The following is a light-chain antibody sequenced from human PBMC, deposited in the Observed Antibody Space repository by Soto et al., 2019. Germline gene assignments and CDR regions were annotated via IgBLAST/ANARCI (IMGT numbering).Light chain of an antibody. CDR2: DVN. CDR3: SSYAGVNNLL. CDR1: SSDVGGYSY. Sequence: QSALTQPPSASGSPGQSVTISCTGSSSDVGGYSYVSWYQQHPGKAPKLMIHDVNKRPSGVPDRFSGSKSGNTASLTVSGLQTEDEADYYCSSYAGVNNLLFGGGTQLTVL. V-gene: IGLV2-8*01. J-gene: IGLJ3*02.